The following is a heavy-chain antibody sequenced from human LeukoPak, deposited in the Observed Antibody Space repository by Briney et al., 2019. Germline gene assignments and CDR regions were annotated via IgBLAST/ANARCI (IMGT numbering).Heavy chain of an antibody. D-gene: IGHD6-19*01. CDR2: IYHSGST. V-gene: IGHV4-30-2*01. Sequence: SETLSLTCTVSGGSISSYSWSWIRQPPGKGLEWIGYIYHSGSTYYNPSLKSRVTISVDRSKNQFSLKLSSVTAADTAVYYCARSSPYYYFDYWGQGTLVTVSS. CDR1: GGSISSYS. CDR3: ARSSPYYYFDY. J-gene: IGHJ4*02.